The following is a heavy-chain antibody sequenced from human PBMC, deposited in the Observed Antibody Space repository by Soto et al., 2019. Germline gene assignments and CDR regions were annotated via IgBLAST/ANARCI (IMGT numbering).Heavy chain of an antibody. V-gene: IGHV3-74*01. J-gene: IGHJ4*02. D-gene: IGHD2-15*01. CDR3: TKDTVGAWDS. CDR2: INPESTTL. Sequence: EAQLVESGGGLVQPGGSLTLSCTASEITLNIYWMHWIRQAPGKGLVWVSRINPESTTLTYADSVTGRFTISRDSAKNTLYLQMTGLSAEDTAIYYCTKDTVGAWDSWGQGTLVNVSS. CDR1: EITLNIYW.